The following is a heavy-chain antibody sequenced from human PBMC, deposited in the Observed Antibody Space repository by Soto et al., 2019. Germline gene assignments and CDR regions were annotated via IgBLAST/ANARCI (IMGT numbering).Heavy chain of an antibody. CDR2: ISESGDNT. V-gene: IGHV3-23*01. CDR3: AKGGYKYGLDP. CDR1: GFTFSSSA. D-gene: IGHD5-18*01. J-gene: IGHJ5*02. Sequence: GGSLRLSCAASGFTFSSSAMSWVRQAPGKGPEWVSAISESGDNTFSADSVKGRFTISRDNTKNTLYLQMNSLRAEDTALYFCAKGGYKYGLDPWGQGTLVTVSS.